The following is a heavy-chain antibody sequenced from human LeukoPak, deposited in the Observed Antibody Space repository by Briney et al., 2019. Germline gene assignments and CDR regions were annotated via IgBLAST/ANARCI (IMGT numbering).Heavy chain of an antibody. CDR2: IWYDGSNK. CDR1: GFTFSSYG. V-gene: IGHV3-33*06. J-gene: IGHJ6*03. Sequence: PGGSLRLSCAASGFTFSSYGMHWVCQAPGKGLEWVAVIWYDGSNKYYADSVKGRFTISRDNSKNTLYLQMNSLRAEDTAVYYCAKCYRSRERLYYYYMDVWGKGTTVTVSS. CDR3: AKCYRSRERLYYYYMDV. D-gene: IGHD2-2*01.